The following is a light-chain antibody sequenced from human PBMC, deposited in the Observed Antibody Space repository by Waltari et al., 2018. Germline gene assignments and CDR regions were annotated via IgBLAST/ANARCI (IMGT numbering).Light chain of an antibody. CDR2: KVT. J-gene: IGKJ1*01. Sequence: DIVMTQTPLSLPVTPGEPASISCRSTQSLLHSNGNTYLHWYLQKPGQSPRLLIYKVTNLESGVPDRFSGSGSGTDFTLKISRVEPEDVGVYYCMQSTKDPRTFGQGTKVEIK. CDR1: QSLLHSNGNTY. V-gene: IGKV2D-29*02. CDR3: MQSTKDPRT.